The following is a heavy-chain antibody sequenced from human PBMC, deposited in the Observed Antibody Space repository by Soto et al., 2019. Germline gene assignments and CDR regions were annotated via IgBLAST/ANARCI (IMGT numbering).Heavy chain of an antibody. CDR3: TKGASTSCFSALDL. CDR1: GFTFDDYA. D-gene: IGHD2-2*01. J-gene: IGHJ3*01. V-gene: IGHV3-9*01. CDR2: ISWNSGNI. Sequence: EVQLVESGGGVVQPGRSLRLSCSASGFTFDDYAMNWVRQAPGKGLEWVSSISWNSGNIVYADSVRGRFTISRDNAKTSLHLQMNSLRAEDTALYSCTKGASTSCFSALDLWGQGTMVTVSS.